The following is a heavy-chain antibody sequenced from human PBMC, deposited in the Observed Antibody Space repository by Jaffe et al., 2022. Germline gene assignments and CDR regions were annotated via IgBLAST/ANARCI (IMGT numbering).Heavy chain of an antibody. D-gene: IGHD5-12*01. Sequence: EVQLVESGGGLVQPGGSLRLSCADSGFSFSSFEMNWVRQAPGKGLEWVSYISSSGGTIYYADSVKGRLAISRDNTKNSLYLQMNSLRAEDTAVYYCARGVRGYSASKYWYFDLWGRGTLVTVSS. CDR2: ISSSGGTI. V-gene: IGHV3-48*03. CDR3: ARGVRGYSASKYWYFDL. J-gene: IGHJ2*01. CDR1: GFSFSSFE.